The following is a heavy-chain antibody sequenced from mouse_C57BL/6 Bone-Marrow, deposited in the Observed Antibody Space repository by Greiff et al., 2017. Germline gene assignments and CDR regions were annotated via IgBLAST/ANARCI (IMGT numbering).Heavy chain of an antibody. J-gene: IGHJ3*01. V-gene: IGHV5-6*02. CDR3: ARHLNWENWFAY. D-gene: IGHD4-1*01. CDR2: ISSGGSYT. Sequence: DVMLVESGGDLVKPGGSLKLSCAASGFTFSSYGMSWVRQTPDKRLEWVATISSGGSYTYYPDSVKGRFTISRDNAKNTLYLQMSSLKSEDTAMYYCARHLNWENWFAYWGQGTLVTVSA. CDR1: GFTFSSYG.